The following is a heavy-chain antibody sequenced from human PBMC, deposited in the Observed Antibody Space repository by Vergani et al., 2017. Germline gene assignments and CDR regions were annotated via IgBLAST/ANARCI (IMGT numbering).Heavy chain of an antibody. J-gene: IGHJ4*02. Sequence: QVQLQESGPGLVKPSQTLSLTCTVSGGSISSGDYYWSWIRQPPGKGLEWIGYIYYSGSTYYNPSLKSRVTISVDTSKNQFSLKLSSVTAADTAVYYCARAKRYGGLWFGEGNTPDGYXFDYWGQGTLVTVSS. CDR2: IYYSGST. V-gene: IGHV4-30-4*01. CDR3: ARAKRYGGLWFGEGNTPDGYXFDY. D-gene: IGHD3-10*01. CDR1: GGSISSGDYY.